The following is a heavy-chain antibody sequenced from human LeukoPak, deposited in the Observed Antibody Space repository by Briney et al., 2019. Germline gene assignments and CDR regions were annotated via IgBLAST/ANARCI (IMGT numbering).Heavy chain of an antibody. V-gene: IGHV3-21*01. Sequence: PGGSLRLSCAASGFTFRNYAMSWVRQAPGKGLEWVSSISGSGSYIFYADSVKGRFTISRDTAENSLYLQMNSLRAEDTAIYYCARGSGSSSWYNYFDYWGQGTLVTVSS. J-gene: IGHJ4*02. D-gene: IGHD6-13*01. CDR3: ARGSGSSSWYNYFDY. CDR2: ISGSGSYI. CDR1: GFTFRNYA.